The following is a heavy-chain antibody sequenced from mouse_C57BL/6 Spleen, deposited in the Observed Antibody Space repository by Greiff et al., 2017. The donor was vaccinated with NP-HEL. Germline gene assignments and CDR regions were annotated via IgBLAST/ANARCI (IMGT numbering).Heavy chain of an antibody. J-gene: IGHJ3*01. CDR1: GYTFTDYE. D-gene: IGHD2-1*01. V-gene: IGHV1-15*01. CDR3: SNFAWFAY. Sequence: QVQLQQSGAELVRPGASVTLSCKASGYTFTDYEMHWVKQTPVHGLEWIGAIDPETGGTAYNQKFKGKAILTADKSSRTAYMELRSLTSEDSAVYYCSNFAWFAYWGQGTLVPVSA. CDR2: IDPETGGT.